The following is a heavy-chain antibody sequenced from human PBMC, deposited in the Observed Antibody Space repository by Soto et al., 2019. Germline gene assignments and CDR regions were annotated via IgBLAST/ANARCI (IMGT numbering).Heavy chain of an antibody. J-gene: IGHJ5*02. CDR2: IHPSGST. V-gene: IGHV4-34*02. Sequence: QVQLQQWGAGLLKPSETLSLTCAVYDGSLSDDYYTWTRQSPGKGLEWIGEIHPSGSTYYNPFLKTRVTLSQDTSKKQFSLNLISVTAADPGEYYCSRGNDAYKGGRTWGQGTLVTVSS. D-gene: IGHD1-1*01. CDR3: SRGNDAYKGGRT. CDR1: DGSLSDDY.